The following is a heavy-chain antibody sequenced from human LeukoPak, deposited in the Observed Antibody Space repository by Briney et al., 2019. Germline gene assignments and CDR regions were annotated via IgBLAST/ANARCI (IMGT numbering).Heavy chain of an antibody. Sequence: ASVKVSCKASGYTFISYYMHWVRQAPGQGLEWMGIINPSGGSTRYAQKFQGRVTMTRDTSTSTVYMELSSLRSEDTAVYYCARDKTAYDSSGFEYFQHWGQGTLVTVSS. V-gene: IGHV1-46*01. CDR2: INPSGGST. CDR1: GYTFISYY. D-gene: IGHD3-22*01. CDR3: ARDKTAYDSSGFEYFQH. J-gene: IGHJ1*01.